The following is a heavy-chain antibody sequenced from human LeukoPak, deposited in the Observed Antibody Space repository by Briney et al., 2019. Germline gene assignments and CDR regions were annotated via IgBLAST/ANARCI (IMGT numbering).Heavy chain of an antibody. CDR1: GGTFSSYA. J-gene: IGHJ5*02. CDR2: IIPIFGTA. V-gene: IGHV1-69*13. CDR3: ARDRQGGNWFDP. Sequence: ASVKVSCKASGGTFSSYAISWVRQAPGQGLEWMGGIIPIFGTANYAQKFQGRVTITADESTSTAYMELSSLRSEDTAVYYCARDRQGGNWFDPWGQGTLVTVSS.